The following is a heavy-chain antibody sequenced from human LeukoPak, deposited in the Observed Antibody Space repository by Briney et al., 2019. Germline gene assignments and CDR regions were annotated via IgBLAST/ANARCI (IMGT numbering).Heavy chain of an antibody. J-gene: IGHJ4*02. Sequence: GGSLRLSCAASGFTFSSYAMSWVRQAPGKGLEWVSSISGREDSTDYADSVKGRFTISIDISKNTLFLQMNSLRAEDTAVYYRAKGPVFWGTYRYYFDYWGQGTLVTVSS. CDR3: AKGPVFWGTYRYYFDY. D-gene: IGHD3-16*02. V-gene: IGHV3-23*01. CDR2: ISGREDST. CDR1: GFTFSSYA.